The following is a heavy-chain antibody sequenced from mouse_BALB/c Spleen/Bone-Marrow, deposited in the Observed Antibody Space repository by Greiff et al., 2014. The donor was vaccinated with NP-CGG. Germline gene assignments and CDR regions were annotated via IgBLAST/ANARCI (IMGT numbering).Heavy chain of an antibody. D-gene: IGHD1-2*01. CDR2: ISSYSGNT. CDR3: ASTAGTQYDYFAY. J-gene: IGHJ2*01. CDR1: GYTFTGYA. V-gene: IGHV1-67*01. Sequence: VQLQQSGPELVRPGVSVKISCKGFGYTFTGYAIHWVKQSHAKTLEWIGVISSYSGNTNYNQKFKGMATMTVDKSSSTAYMELARLTSKDSAIYYCASTAGTQYDYFAYWGQGTTLTVSS.